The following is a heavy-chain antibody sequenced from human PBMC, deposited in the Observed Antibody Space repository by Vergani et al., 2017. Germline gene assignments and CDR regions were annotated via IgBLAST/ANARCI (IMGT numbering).Heavy chain of an antibody. CDR1: GFNFGEYA. CDR3: AVEIYDYGGSRDFDY. Sequence: EVQLVESGGDLVQPGRSLRLSCQTSGFNFGEYAVSWVRQAPGKGLEWIGFIRSKTYGATTEYAASVRGRFTISRDDSKGIAYLQMSSLKKEDTAVYRCAVEIYDYGGSRDFDYWGQGTLVVVSS. V-gene: IGHV3-49*04. J-gene: IGHJ4*02. CDR2: IRSKTYGATT. D-gene: IGHD4-23*01.